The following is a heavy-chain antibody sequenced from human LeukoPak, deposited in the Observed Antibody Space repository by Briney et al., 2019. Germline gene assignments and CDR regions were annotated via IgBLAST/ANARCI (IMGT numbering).Heavy chain of an antibody. CDR2: ISRSGGST. V-gene: IGHV3-23*01. CDR1: GFTFSSYA. Sequence: GGSLRLSCAASGFTFSSYAMSWVRQAPGKGLEWVSGISRSGGSTNYADTVKGRFTISRDNSKSTLYLQMNSLRAEDTAVYYCARGSYYGYYYFDYWGQGTLVTVSS. D-gene: IGHD1-26*01. J-gene: IGHJ4*02. CDR3: ARGSYYGYYYFDY.